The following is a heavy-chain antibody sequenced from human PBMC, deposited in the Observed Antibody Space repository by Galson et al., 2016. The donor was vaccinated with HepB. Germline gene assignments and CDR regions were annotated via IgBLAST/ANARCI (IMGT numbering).Heavy chain of an antibody. CDR1: GGSIVNKNYY. J-gene: IGHJ4*02. D-gene: IGHD6-19*01. V-gene: IGHV4-39*02. Sequence: SETLSLTCLVSGGSIVNKNYYWGWIRQPPGKGLEWIANVYYSGNTYYNPSLRSRVSISVDKSKNHFSLRLAAVTAADTAVYYCARRPDSGARYQSHRGFFDYWGQGALVTVSS. CDR3: ARRPDSGARYQSHRGFFDY. CDR2: VYYSGNT.